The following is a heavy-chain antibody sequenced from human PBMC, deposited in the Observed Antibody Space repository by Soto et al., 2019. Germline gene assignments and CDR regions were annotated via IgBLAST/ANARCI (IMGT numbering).Heavy chain of an antibody. V-gene: IGHV5-51*01. Sequence: PGESLKISCKGSGYVFTSFWIAWVRQMPGKGLEWMGLIYPDDSDTRYSPSFQGQVTISADKSISTAYPQWSSLKASDTAIYYCASPRGYSFSPFDFWGQGTVVTVSS. D-gene: IGHD5-18*01. CDR2: IYPDDSDT. J-gene: IGHJ4*02. CDR3: ASPRGYSFSPFDF. CDR1: GYVFTSFW.